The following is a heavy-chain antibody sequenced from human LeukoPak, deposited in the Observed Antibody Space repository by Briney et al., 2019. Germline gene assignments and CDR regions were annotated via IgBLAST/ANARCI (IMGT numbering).Heavy chain of an antibody. CDR2: IKEDGSRK. J-gene: IGHJ4*02. CDR1: GFTFSSYA. Sequence: GGSLRLSCAASGFTFSSYAMSWVRQAPGKGLEWVANIKEDGSRKYYVDSVKGRFTISRDNAKNSQYLQMNSLRVEDTAVYYCARMGRLDYWGQGTLVTVSS. CDR3: ARMGRLDY. V-gene: IGHV3-7*01. D-gene: IGHD5-24*01.